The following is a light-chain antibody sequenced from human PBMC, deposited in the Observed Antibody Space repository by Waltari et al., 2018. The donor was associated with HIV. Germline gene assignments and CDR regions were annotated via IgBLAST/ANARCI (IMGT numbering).Light chain of an antibody. CDR2: ATS. V-gene: IGKV3-20*01. CDR1: QFVSNSH. Sequence: ENVLTQSPGTLSLSPGERATLSCRASQFVSNSHLAWYRQKPGQPPELLIYATSSRATGVPDRFSGSGSGTDFTRTISRLEPGDVVVYYCQQYATSPVTFGPGTKVHL. J-gene: IGKJ3*01. CDR3: QQYATSPVT.